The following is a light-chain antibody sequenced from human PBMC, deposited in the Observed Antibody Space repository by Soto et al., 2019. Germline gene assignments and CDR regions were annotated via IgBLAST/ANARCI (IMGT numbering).Light chain of an antibody. CDR1: QSVSSSY. Sequence: IVLTQSPGTLSLSPGERATLSCRASQSVSSSYLAWYQQKPGQAPRLLIYGASSRATGIPDRFSGSGAGTDFTLNISRLETEDFAVYYCQQYGSSPTTFAQGTRLEIK. J-gene: IGKJ5*01. CDR3: QQYGSSPTT. CDR2: GAS. V-gene: IGKV3-20*01.